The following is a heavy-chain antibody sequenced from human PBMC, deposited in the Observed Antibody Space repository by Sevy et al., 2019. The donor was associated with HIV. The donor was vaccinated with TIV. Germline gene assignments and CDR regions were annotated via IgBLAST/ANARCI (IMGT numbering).Heavy chain of an antibody. J-gene: IGHJ4*02. CDR3: ARRGVAGPFFDY. V-gene: IGHV3-21*01. CDR1: GFTFSSYS. D-gene: IGHD6-19*01. Sequence: GGSLRLSCAASGFTFSSYSMNWVRRAPGKGLEWVSSISSSSSYIYYADSVKGRFTISRDNAKNSLYLQMNSLRAEDTAVYYCARRGVAGPFFDYWGQGTLVTVSS. CDR2: ISSSSSYI.